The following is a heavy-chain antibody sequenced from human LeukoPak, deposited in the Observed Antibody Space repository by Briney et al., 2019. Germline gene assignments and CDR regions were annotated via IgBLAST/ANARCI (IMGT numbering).Heavy chain of an antibody. CDR3: ARDYQPRGSVGAFDI. CDR1: GFTFSSYA. V-gene: IGHV3-30-3*01. Sequence: PGRSLRLSCAASGFTFSSYAMHWVRQAPGKGLEWVAVISYDGSNKYYADSVKGRFTISRDNSKNTLYLQMNSLRAEDTAVYYCARDYQPRGSVGAFDIWGQGTMVTVSS. J-gene: IGHJ3*02. D-gene: IGHD1-14*01. CDR2: ISYDGSNK.